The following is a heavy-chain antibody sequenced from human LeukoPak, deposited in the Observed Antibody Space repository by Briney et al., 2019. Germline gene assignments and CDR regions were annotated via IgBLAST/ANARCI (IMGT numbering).Heavy chain of an antibody. Sequence: GGSLRLSCAASGFTFSSYSMNWVRQAPGKGLEWVSSISSSSSYIYYADSVKGRFTISRDNAKNTLYLQMTSLRAEDTAVYYCARKIVGATSSFDSWGQGTLVTVSS. D-gene: IGHD1-26*01. CDR1: GFTFSSYS. CDR2: ISSSSSYI. V-gene: IGHV3-21*01. CDR3: ARKIVGATSSFDS. J-gene: IGHJ4*02.